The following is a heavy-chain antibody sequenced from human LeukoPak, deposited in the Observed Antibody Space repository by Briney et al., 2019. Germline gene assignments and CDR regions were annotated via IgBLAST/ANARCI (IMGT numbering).Heavy chain of an antibody. CDR1: GFTFSTYA. Sequence: GGSLRLSCAASGFTFSTYAMHWVRQAPGKGLQWVAVISYDGSQKYYADSVKGRFTISRDNSKNTLYLQMNSLRAEDTAVYYCASLLIPDIDYWGQGTLVTVSS. D-gene: IGHD3-16*01. V-gene: IGHV3-30-3*01. CDR3: ASLLIPDIDY. J-gene: IGHJ4*02. CDR2: ISYDGSQK.